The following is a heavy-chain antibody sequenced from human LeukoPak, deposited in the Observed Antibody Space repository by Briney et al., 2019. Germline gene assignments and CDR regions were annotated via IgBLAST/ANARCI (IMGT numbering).Heavy chain of an antibody. J-gene: IGHJ4*02. V-gene: IGHV3-64D*06. CDR2: ISANGGRT. Sequence: GSLRLSCAASGFTFSTYAMTWVRQAPGKGLEYVSAISANGGRTYYADSVKGRFTISRDNSKNTLYLQMSSLRAEDTAIYHCVKDLYKGDSSSWYYFHYWGQGTLVTVSS. CDR1: GFTFSTYA. D-gene: IGHD6-13*01. CDR3: VKDLYKGDSSSWYYFHY.